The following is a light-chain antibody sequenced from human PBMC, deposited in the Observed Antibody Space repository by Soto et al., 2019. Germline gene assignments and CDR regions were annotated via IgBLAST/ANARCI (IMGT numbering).Light chain of an antibody. CDR3: SSYTTTKEV. V-gene: IGLV2-14*01. Sequence: QSVLTQPASVSGSPGQSITISCTGTSSDVGAYSYVSWYQHHPGKAPKLVIYEVSNRPSGLSNRFSGSKSGNTASLTISGLQAEDEADYFCSSYTTTKEVFGTGTKSPS. J-gene: IGLJ1*01. CDR1: SSDVGAYSY. CDR2: EVS.